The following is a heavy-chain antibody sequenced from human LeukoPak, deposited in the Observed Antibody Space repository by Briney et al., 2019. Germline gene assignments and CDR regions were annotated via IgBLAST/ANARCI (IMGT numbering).Heavy chain of an antibody. CDR1: GFTFSSSG. D-gene: IGHD1-26*01. CDR2: ISNDGSNK. Sequence: GRSLRLSCAASGFTFSSSGMHWVRQAPGKGLEWLAVISNDGSNKYYADSVKGRFTISRDNPKNTLYLEMNSLRAEDTDVYYCAKRGGSYFDYWGQGTLVTVSS. V-gene: IGHV3-30*18. CDR3: AKRGGSYFDY. J-gene: IGHJ4*02.